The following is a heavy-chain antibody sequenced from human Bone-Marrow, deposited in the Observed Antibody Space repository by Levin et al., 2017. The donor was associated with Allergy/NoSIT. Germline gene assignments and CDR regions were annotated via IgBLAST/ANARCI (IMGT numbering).Heavy chain of an antibody. CDR2: VYRSGST. CDR1: GDSISNAYYS. CDR3: ARRVDFSRFDP. J-gene: IGHJ5*02. Sequence: SSETLSLTCAVSGDSISNAYYSWSWIRQPPGKGLEWIGSVYRSGSTFYNPSLKSRLAISVDRSRNQFALQLTSVTAADTGVYFCARRVDFSRFDPWGQGTLVTVSS. V-gene: IGHV4-30-2*01. D-gene: IGHD3-3*01.